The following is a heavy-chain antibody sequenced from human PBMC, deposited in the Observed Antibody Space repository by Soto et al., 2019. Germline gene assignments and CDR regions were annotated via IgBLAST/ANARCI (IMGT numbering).Heavy chain of an antibody. Sequence: QVHLVESGGGVVQPGTSLSLSCAASGFSFSIFGMHWVRQAPGKGLEWVAGIWYDGSNKYYADSVKGRFSISRDNSKNTLYLQMNSLRAEDTAVYYCARDDKDEYGADRGGFGCWGQGTLVTVSS. V-gene: IGHV3-33*01. CDR3: ARDDKDEYGADRGGFGC. J-gene: IGHJ4*02. CDR1: GFSFSIFG. CDR2: IWYDGSNK. D-gene: IGHD2-8*01.